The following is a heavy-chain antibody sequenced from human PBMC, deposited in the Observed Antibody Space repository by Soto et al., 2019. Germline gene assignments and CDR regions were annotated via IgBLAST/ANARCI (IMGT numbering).Heavy chain of an antibody. D-gene: IGHD4-17*01. V-gene: IGHV4-59*01. CDR3: ARDVGGTVTLEAAFDC. CDR2: IFHNGNT. J-gene: IGHJ3*01. CDR1: GNSISDYY. Sequence: QVQLLASGPGLVKPSETLSLTCTVSGNSISDYYWSWIRQPPGKGLEWIVYIFHNGNTNYNPSLKRRVTMSVDMSTNQFSLRPISVTAADTALYYCARDVGGTVTLEAAFDCGGQGTMVTVS.